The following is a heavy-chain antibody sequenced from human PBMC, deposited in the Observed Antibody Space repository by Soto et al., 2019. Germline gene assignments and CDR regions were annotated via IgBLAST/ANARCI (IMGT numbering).Heavy chain of an antibody. V-gene: IGHV1-69*02. Sequence: QVQLVQSGAEVKKPGSSVKVSCKASGGTFSSYTISWVRQAPGQGLEWMGRIIPIHGIANYAQKFQGRVTITADKSTSTAYMELSSLRSDDTAVYYCETTAAAEGGYYFDYWGQGTLVTVSS. CDR1: GGTFSSYT. CDR2: IIPIHGIA. J-gene: IGHJ4*02. CDR3: ETTAAAEGGYYFDY. D-gene: IGHD6-13*01.